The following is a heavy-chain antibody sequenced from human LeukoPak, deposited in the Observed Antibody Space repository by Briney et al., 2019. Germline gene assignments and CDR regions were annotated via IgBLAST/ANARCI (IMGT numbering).Heavy chain of an antibody. J-gene: IGHJ4*02. CDR1: GFTFSNFW. Sequence: GGSLRLSCAASGFTFSNFWMHWVRQAPGKGLVWVALIYGDGSFTRYADSVKGRFTISRDNAKNTVYLQMNSLRAEDTAVYYCAKDIAARPVYWGQGTLVTVSS. CDR2: IYGDGSFT. CDR3: AKDIAARPVY. V-gene: IGHV3-74*01. D-gene: IGHD6-6*01.